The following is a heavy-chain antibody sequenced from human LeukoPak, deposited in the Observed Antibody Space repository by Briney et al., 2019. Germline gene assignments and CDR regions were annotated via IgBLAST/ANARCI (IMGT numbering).Heavy chain of an antibody. CDR2: ISYDGSNK. D-gene: IGHD3-10*01. V-gene: IGHV3-30-3*01. Sequence: GGSLSLSRAASGFTFSSYVMHWVRQAAGKELEGVAVISYDGSNKYYADSVKGRFTISRDNSKNTLYLQMNSLRAEDTAVYYCARDAGPSTMVRGVIISPIDYWGQGTLVTVSS. CDR1: GFTFSSYV. J-gene: IGHJ4*02. CDR3: ARDAGPSTMVRGVIISPIDY.